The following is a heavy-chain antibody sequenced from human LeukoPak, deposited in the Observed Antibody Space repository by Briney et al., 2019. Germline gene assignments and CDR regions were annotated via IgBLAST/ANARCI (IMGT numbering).Heavy chain of an antibody. CDR2: ISSNGGST. Sequence: PGGSLRLSCAASGFTLSSYAMHWVRQAPGKGLEYVSAISSNGGSTYYANSVKGRFTISRDNSKNTLYLQMGSLRAEDMAVYYYARQGVPAPYYYYMDVWGKGTTVTVSS. CDR3: ARQGVPAPYYYYMDV. D-gene: IGHD3-10*01. V-gene: IGHV3-64*01. CDR1: GFTLSSYA. J-gene: IGHJ6*03.